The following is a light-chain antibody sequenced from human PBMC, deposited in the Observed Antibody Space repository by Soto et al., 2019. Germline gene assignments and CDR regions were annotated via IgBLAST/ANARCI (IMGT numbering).Light chain of an antibody. Sequence: EIVLTQSTGTLSLSPGERATLSCRASQSVGSSYLAWYQQKPGQAPRLLIYGASSRATGTPDRFSGSGSGTDFTLTISRLEPEDFAVYYCQQYGSLYTFGQGTTLEIK. J-gene: IGKJ2*01. CDR3: QQYGSLYT. V-gene: IGKV3-20*01. CDR1: QSVGSSY. CDR2: GAS.